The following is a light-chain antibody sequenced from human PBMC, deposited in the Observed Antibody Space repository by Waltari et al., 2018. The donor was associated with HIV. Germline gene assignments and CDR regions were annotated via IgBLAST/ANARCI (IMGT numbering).Light chain of an antibody. Sequence: QTVVTQEPSFSVSPGGTVTLTCGLSSGSVSTNSYPSWYQQTPGQAPRTLIYNTNTRSSGVPDRFSGSILGNKAALTITGAQADDESDYYCVLYMSRGIWVFGEGTKLTVL. CDR3: VLYMSRGIWV. J-gene: IGLJ3*02. CDR2: NTN. V-gene: IGLV8-61*01. CDR1: SGSVSTNSY.